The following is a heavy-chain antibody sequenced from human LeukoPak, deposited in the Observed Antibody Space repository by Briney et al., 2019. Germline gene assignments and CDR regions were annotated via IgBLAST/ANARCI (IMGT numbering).Heavy chain of an antibody. V-gene: IGHV1-69*05. D-gene: IGHD6-13*01. CDR2: IIPIFGTA. Sequence: GASVKVSCKTSGYTFTGYYIHWVRQAPGQGLEWMGRIIPIFGTANYAQKFQGRVTITTDESTSTAYMELSSLRSEDTAVYYCARDQLQSSSHIKTFNWFDPWGQGTLVTVSS. CDR1: GYTFTGYY. CDR3: ARDQLQSSSHIKTFNWFDP. J-gene: IGHJ5*02.